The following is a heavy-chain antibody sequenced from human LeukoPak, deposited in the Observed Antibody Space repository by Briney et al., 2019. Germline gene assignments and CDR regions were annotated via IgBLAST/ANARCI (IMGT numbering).Heavy chain of an antibody. CDR2: IYYSGST. J-gene: IGHJ6*02. CDR1: GGSISSYY. CDR3: ARDRRAVSMNGMDV. D-gene: IGHD6-19*01. Sequence: PSETLSLTCTVSGGSISSYYWSWIRQPPGKGLEWIGYIYYSGSTYYNPSLKSRVTISVDTSKNQFSLKLSSVTAADTAVYYCARDRRAVSMNGMDVWDQGTTVTVSS. V-gene: IGHV4-59*12.